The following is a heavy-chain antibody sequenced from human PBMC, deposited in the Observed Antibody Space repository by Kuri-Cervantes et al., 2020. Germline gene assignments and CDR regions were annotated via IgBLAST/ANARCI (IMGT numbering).Heavy chain of an antibody. CDR1: GYSFTSYW. V-gene: IGHV5-51*01. CDR3: ARHDVGALGYSCDY. D-gene: IGHD6-13*01. CDR2: IYPGDSDT. J-gene: IGHJ4*02. Sequence: GGSLRLSCKGSGYSFTSYWIGWVRQMPGKGLEWMGIIYPGDSDTRYRPSFQGQVTISADKSISTAYLQWSSLKASDTAMYYCARHDVGALGYSCDYWGQGTLVTVSS.